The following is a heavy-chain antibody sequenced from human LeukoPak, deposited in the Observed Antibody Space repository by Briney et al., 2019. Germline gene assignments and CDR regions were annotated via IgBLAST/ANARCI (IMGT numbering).Heavy chain of an antibody. CDR1: GFTFSSYG. J-gene: IGHJ4*02. V-gene: IGHV3-20*01. CDR3: AQARSSSGYGPLGFY. CDR2: INWNGGST. Sequence: GRSLRLSCAASGFTFSSYGMSWVRQAPGKGLEWVSGINWNGGSTGYADSVKGRFTISRDSSKNTLYLQMSSLTAEDTAVYHCAQARSSSGYGPLGFYWGQGTLVTVSS. D-gene: IGHD5-12*01.